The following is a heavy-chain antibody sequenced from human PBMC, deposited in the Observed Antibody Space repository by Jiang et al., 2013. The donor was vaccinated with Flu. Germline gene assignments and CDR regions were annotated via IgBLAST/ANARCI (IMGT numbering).Heavy chain of an antibody. J-gene: IGHJ3*02. V-gene: IGHV2-26*01. CDR3: ARIEYSGSYFPRAFDI. Sequence: KPTQTLTLTCTVSGFSLGNARMGVSWIRQPPGKALEWLAHIFSNDEKSYRTSLKSRVTISKDTSTSQVVLTMTNMDPVDTATYYCARIEYSGSYFPRAFDIWGQGTMVTVSS. CDR2: IFSNDEK. CDR1: GFSLGNARMG. D-gene: IGHD1-26*01.